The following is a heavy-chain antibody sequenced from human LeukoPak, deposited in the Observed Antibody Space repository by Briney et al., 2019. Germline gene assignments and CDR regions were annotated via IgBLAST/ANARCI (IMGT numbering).Heavy chain of an antibody. J-gene: IGHJ4*02. CDR2: ISYDGSNK. CDR1: GFTFSSYG. Sequence: PGRSLRLSCAASGFTFSSYGMHWVRQAPGKGLEWVAVISYDGSNKYYADSVKGRFTISRDNSKNTLYLQMNSLRAEDTAVYYCAKSYYDSSGYPPPIGYWGQGTLVTVSS. D-gene: IGHD3-22*01. CDR3: AKSYYDSSGYPPPIGY. V-gene: IGHV3-30*18.